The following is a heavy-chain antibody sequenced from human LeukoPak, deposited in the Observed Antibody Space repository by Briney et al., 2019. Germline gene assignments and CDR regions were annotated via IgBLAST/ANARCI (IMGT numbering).Heavy chain of an antibody. V-gene: IGHV1-8*01. CDR2: MNPTSGNT. CDR3: ARAHGQQHLIMGRVRRFFYFDY. Sequence: ASVKVSCKTSGYTFSNYDINWVRQAPGRGLEWMGWMNPTSGNTGYAQKFQGRITLSRNSSISTAYMELRSLRSDDTALYFCARAHGQQHLIMGRVRRFFYFDYWGQGSLVTVSS. D-gene: IGHD6-13*01. CDR1: GYTFSNYD. J-gene: IGHJ4*02.